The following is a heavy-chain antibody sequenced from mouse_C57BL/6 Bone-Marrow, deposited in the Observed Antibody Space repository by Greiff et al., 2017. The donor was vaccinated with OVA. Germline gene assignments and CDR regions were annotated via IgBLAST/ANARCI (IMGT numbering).Heavy chain of an antibody. CDR1: GYTFTSYW. CDR3: ARWGQLRLWFAY. J-gene: IGHJ3*01. CDR2: IDPSDSYT. V-gene: IGHV1-59*01. D-gene: IGHD3-2*02. Sequence: QVQLQQPGAELVRPGTSVKLSCKASGYTFTSYWMHWVKQRPGQGLEWIGVIDPSDSYTNYNQKFKGKATLIVDTSSSTAYMQLSSLTSEDSAVYYCARWGQLRLWFAYWGQGTLVTVSA.